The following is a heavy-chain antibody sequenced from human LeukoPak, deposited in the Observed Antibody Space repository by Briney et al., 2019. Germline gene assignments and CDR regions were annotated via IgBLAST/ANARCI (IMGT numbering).Heavy chain of an antibody. V-gene: IGHV3-33*01. D-gene: IGHD1-20*01. J-gene: IGHJ4*02. CDR3: ARDYNWNSFDY. CDR2: IWYDGSNK. Sequence: GGSLRLSCAASGFTFSSYVMHWVRQAPGKGLESVAVIWYDGSNKYYADSVKGRFTISRDNSKNTLYLQVNSLRAEDTAVYYCARDYNWNSFDYWGQGTLVTVSS. CDR1: GFTFSSYV.